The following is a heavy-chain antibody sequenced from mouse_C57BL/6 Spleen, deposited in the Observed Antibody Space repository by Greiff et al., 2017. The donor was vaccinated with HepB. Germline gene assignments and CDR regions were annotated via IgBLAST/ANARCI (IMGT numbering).Heavy chain of an antibody. D-gene: IGHD2-3*01. Sequence: QVQLKESGPELVKPGASVKISCKASGYAFSSSWMNWVKQRPGKGLEWIGRIYPGDGDTNYNGKFKGKATLTADKSSSTAYMQLSSLTSEDSAVYFCARGRVDGYYDYWGQGTTLTVSS. J-gene: IGHJ2*01. CDR1: GYAFSSSW. CDR2: IYPGDGDT. CDR3: ARGRVDGYYDY. V-gene: IGHV1-82*01.